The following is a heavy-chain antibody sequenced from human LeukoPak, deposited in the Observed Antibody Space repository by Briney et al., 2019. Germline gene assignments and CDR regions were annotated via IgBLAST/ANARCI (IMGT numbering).Heavy chain of an antibody. CDR2: ISSSGSGGNT. D-gene: IGHD1-26*01. V-gene: IGHV3-23*01. J-gene: IGHJ5*02. CDR1: GVTLSTYA. Sequence: GGSLRLSCAASGVTLSTYAMSWARQAPGRGLEWVSGISSSGSGGNTYYADSVKGRFTISRDSSKNTLYLQMNSLRAEDTAVYYCAGSYYVDNWFDPWGQGTLVTVSS. CDR3: AGSYYVDNWFDP.